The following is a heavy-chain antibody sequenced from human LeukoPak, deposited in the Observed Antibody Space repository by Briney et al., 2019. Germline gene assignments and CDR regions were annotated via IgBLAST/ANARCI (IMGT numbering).Heavy chain of an antibody. V-gene: IGHV4-4*09. CDR3: ARHGRYYYDSSGYLSGSWFDP. J-gene: IGHJ5*02. CDR2: IYTSGST. D-gene: IGHD3-22*01. Sequence: PSETLSLTCTVSGGSISSYYWSWIRQPPGKGLEWIGYIYTSGSTNYNPSLKSRVTISVDTSKNQFSLKLSSVTAADTAVYYCARHGRYYYDSSGYLSGSWFDPWGQGTLVTVS. CDR1: GGSISSYY.